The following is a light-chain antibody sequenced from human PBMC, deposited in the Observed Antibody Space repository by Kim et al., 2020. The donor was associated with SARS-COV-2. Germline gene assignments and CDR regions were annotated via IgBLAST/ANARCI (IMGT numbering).Light chain of an antibody. J-gene: IGLJ3*02. Sequence: SYELTQPPSVSVAPGKTARITCGGNNIENKGVHWCRQKPGQAPVLVIYYDSDRPSGIPERFSGSKSGNTATLTINRVEAVDEADYFCQVWDGGHRVFGGG. CDR3: QVWDGGHRV. V-gene: IGLV3-21*04. CDR1: NIENKG. CDR2: YDS.